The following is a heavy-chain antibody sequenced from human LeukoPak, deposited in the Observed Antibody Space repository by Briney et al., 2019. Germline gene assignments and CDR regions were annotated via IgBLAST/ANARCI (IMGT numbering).Heavy chain of an antibody. D-gene: IGHD5-18*01. CDR2: INHSGST. CDR3: ARRGESYGSTVDY. V-gene: IGHV4-39*07. J-gene: IGHJ4*02. Sequence: PSETLSLTCSVSGGSISRSSYYWGWIRQPPGKGLEWIGEINHSGSTNYNPSLKSRVTISVDTSKNQFSLKLSSVTAADTAVYYCARRGESYGSTVDYWGQGTLVTVSS. CDR1: GGSISRSSYY.